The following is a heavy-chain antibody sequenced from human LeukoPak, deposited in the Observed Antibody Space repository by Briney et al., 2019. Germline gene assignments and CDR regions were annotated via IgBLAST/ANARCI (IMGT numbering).Heavy chain of an antibody. CDR2: ISTYNGNT. V-gene: IGHV1-18*01. Sequence: GASVKVSCTASGYNFTTYGISWVRQAPGQGLEWMGWISTYNGNTRYAQKVQGRITMTTDTSRTTAYMELRSLRSDDTAVYYCAREFEAVRYFDWSEPFDYWGQGTVVIVSS. CDR1: GYNFTTYG. D-gene: IGHD3-9*01. CDR3: AREFEAVRYFDWSEPFDY. J-gene: IGHJ4*02.